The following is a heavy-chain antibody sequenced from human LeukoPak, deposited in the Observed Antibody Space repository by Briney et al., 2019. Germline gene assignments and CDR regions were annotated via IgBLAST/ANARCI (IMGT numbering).Heavy chain of an antibody. D-gene: IGHD4/OR15-4a*01. Sequence: PGRSLRLSCAVSGFTFSSYGMHWVRQAPGKGLEWVAVISYDGSDKYYADSVKGRFTISRDNSKNTLYLQMNSLRAEDTAVYYCAKLVLGATNFDYWGQGTLVTVSS. V-gene: IGHV3-30*18. J-gene: IGHJ4*02. CDR3: AKLVLGATNFDY. CDR1: GFTFSSYG. CDR2: ISYDGSDK.